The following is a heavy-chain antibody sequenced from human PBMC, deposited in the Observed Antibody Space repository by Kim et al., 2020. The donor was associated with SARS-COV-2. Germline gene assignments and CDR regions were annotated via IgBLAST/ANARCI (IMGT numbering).Heavy chain of an antibody. V-gene: IGHV3-30*04. J-gene: IGHJ6*02. CDR2: ISYDGSNK. D-gene: IGHD6-19*01. CDR3: ARGSPAGTTWFYYYYYGMDV. Sequence: GGSLRLSCAASGFTFSSYAMHWVRQAPGKGLEWVAVISYDGSNKYYVDSVKGRFTISRDNSKNTLYLQMNSLRAEDTAVYYCARGSPAGTTWFYYYYYGMDVWGQGTTVTVSS. CDR1: GFTFSSYA.